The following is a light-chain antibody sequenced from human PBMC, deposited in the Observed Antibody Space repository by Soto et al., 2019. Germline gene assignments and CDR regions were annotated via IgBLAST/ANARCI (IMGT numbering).Light chain of an antibody. CDR1: QSVSSNK. CDR2: GAS. V-gene: IGKV3-20*01. Sequence: ETVLTQSPGSVSLSPGDRATLPCRASQSVSSNKLAWYQQKRGQSPRLLIYGASSRATGIPDRFSGSGSGPDFTLTISRLEPEDFAVYFCQHYGSSPWTFGQGTKVDIK. CDR3: QHYGSSPWT. J-gene: IGKJ1*01.